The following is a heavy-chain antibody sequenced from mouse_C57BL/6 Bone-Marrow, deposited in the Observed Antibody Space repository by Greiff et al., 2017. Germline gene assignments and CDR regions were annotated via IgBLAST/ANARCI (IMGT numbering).Heavy chain of an antibody. CDR1: GYAFSSSW. V-gene: IGHV1-82*01. D-gene: IGHD2-1*01. J-gene: IGHJ2*01. CDR3: ARPIYYVNYVGDY. CDR2: IYPGDGDT. Sequence: VKLQESGPELVKPGASVKISCKASGYAFSSSWMNWVKQRPGKGLEWIGRIYPGDGDTNYNGKFKGKATLTADKSSSTAYMQLSSLTSEDSAVYFCARPIYYVNYVGDYWGQGTTLTVSS.